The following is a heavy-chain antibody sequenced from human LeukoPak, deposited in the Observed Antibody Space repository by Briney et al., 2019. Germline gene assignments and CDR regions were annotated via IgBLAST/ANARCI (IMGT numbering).Heavy chain of an antibody. V-gene: IGHV1-2*02. CDR3: ARGAFPTLLYFDY. CDR2: INPNSGGT. Sequence: GASVKVSCKASGYTFTGYYMHWVRQAPGQGLEWMGWINPNSGGTNYAQKFQGRVTMTRDTSISTAYMELSRLRSDDTAVSYCARGAFPTLLYFDYWGQGTLVTVSS. CDR1: GYTFTGYY. J-gene: IGHJ4*02. D-gene: IGHD2/OR15-2a*01.